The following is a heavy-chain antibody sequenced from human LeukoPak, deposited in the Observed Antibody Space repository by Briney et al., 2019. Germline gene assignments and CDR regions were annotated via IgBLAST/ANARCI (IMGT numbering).Heavy chain of an antibody. J-gene: IGHJ4*02. CDR1: GLTFTNAW. Sequence: GGSLRLSCAVSGLTFTNAWLSWVRQAPGKGLESVSVISGTGAFTYYADSVKGRFTISRDNSKNTLYLQMNSLRAEDTTVYYCAKGHSDYGTGFDLWGRGTLVTVSS. D-gene: IGHD4-17*01. CDR2: ISGTGAFT. CDR3: AKGHSDYGTGFDL. V-gene: IGHV3-23*01.